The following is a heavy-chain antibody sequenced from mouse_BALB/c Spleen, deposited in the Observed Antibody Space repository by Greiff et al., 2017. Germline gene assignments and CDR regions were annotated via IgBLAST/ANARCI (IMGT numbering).Heavy chain of an antibody. CDR3: APSCYDYAPFAY. J-gene: IGHJ3*01. Sequence: VQLQQSGAELVKPGASVKLSCKASGYNFKDSYMNWVKQRPEQGLEWIGSIDPANGNTKYNPKFQGKATITADTSSSTAYLQLSSLASEDTAVYYCAPSCYDYAPFAYWGQGTPVTVSA. D-gene: IGHD2-4*01. CDR2: IDPANGNT. V-gene: IGHV14-3*02. CDR1: GYNFKDSY.